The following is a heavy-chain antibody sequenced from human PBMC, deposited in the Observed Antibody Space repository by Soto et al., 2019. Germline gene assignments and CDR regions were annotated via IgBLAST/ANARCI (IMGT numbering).Heavy chain of an antibody. CDR1: GGSIWDNYY. D-gene: IGHD3-10*01. CDR3: ARRPILKLWRYYVDQ. V-gene: IGHV4-39*01. Sequence: QLHLQESGPGLVKPSETLSLTCTVSGGSIWDNYYWGWLRQTPGKGLEWIGNIFRTGDTYFNPSLHSRLTMSIDTSKNQFSLKLTSVTAADPAVYYCARRPILKLWRYYVDQWGQGTLVTVSS. J-gene: IGHJ4*02. CDR2: IFRTGDT.